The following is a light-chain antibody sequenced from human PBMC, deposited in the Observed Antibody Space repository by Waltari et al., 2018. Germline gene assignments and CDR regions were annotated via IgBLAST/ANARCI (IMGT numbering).Light chain of an antibody. V-gene: IGKV1-5*03. CDR2: GAS. CDR1: QSVDRW. Sequence: DIQMTQSPSNLTASVGDRLTITCRASQSVDRWLTWFQQKPDKAPLLLIYGASGLASGVPSRFSGSGSGTEFTLTISSLQPEDAATYYCQQCAASSWTFGQGTKVEIK. J-gene: IGKJ1*01. CDR3: QQCAASSWT.